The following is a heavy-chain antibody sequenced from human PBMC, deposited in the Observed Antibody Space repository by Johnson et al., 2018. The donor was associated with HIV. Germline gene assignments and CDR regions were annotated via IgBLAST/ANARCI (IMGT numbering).Heavy chain of an antibody. CDR3: ARELSHDAFDI. Sequence: QVQLVESGGGLVQPGGSLRLSCAASGFTFSDYYMSWIRQAPGKGLEWVSGINWSGASAGYADSVKGRFTISRDNAKNTLYLQMNSLRAEDTAAYYCARELSHDAFDIWGQGTMVTVSS. J-gene: IGHJ3*02. CDR1: GFTFSDYY. V-gene: IGHV3-11*04. CDR2: INWSGASA. D-gene: IGHD3-3*02.